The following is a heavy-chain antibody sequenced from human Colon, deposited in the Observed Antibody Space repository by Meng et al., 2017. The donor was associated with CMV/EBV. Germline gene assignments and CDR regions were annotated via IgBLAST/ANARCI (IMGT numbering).Heavy chain of an antibody. Sequence: ASVKVSCKASGYTFTSYYMHWVRQAPGQGLEWMGIINPSHGGTSYSQKFQGRVTMTRDTSTSTVYMELSSLRSEDTAVYYCARWVGLTIYYFDYWGQGTLVTVS. D-gene: IGHD1-26*01. V-gene: IGHV1-46*01. CDR1: GYTFTSYY. J-gene: IGHJ4*02. CDR2: INPSHGGT. CDR3: ARWVGLTIYYFDY.